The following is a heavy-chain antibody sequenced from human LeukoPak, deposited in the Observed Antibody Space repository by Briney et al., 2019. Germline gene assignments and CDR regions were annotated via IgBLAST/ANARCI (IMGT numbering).Heavy chain of an antibody. CDR1: GFTVSSNS. V-gene: IGHV3-23*01. CDR3: AKVDCSSSICYGFDY. J-gene: IGHJ4*02. Sequence: GGSLRLSCTVSGFTVSSNSMSWVRQAPGKGLEWVSSISGSGGNRYYADSVKGRFTISRDNSKNTLSLQMNSLRGEDTAVYYCAKVDCSSSICYGFDYWGQGTLVTVSS. D-gene: IGHD2-2*01. CDR2: ISGSGGNR.